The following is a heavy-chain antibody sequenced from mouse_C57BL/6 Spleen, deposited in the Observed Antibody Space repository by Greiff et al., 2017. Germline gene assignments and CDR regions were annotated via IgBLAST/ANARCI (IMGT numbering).Heavy chain of an antibody. D-gene: IGHD2-2*01. CDR1: GYTFTSYW. CDR3: ARAGVTLYFDY. V-gene: IGHV1-69*01. Sequence: QVHVKQPGAELVMPGASVKLSCKASGYTFTSYWMHWVKQRPGQGLEWIGEIDPSDSYTNYNQKFKGKSTLTVDKSSSTAYMQLSSLTSEDSAVYYCARAGVTLYFDYWGQGTTLTVSS. CDR2: IDPSDSYT. J-gene: IGHJ2*01.